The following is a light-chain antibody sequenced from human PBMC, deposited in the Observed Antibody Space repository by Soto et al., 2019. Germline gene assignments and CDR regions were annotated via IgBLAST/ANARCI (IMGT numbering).Light chain of an antibody. CDR2: DAS. V-gene: IGKV3-15*01. Sequence: EVVMTQSPATLSVSPGERATLSCRASQSLSTNLAWYQQKPGQAPRLLIYDASTRATGIPARFSGSGSGTYFILTISSLQSEDFAVYYCQQYNNWPETFGQGTKLEIK. CDR1: QSLSTN. CDR3: QQYNNWPET. J-gene: IGKJ2*01.